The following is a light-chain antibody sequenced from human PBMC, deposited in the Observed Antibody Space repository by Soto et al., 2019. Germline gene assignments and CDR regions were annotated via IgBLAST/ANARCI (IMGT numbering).Light chain of an antibody. CDR3: CSYAGGYTHAV. Sequence: QSVLTQPRSVSGPPGQSVSISCSGTSSDVGTYNYVSWYQQHPGKAPKLMIYDVSKRPSGVPDRFSGSKSGNTASLTISGLQAEDEADYYSCSYAGGYTHAVFGGGTQLTVL. CDR2: DVS. V-gene: IGLV2-11*01. CDR1: SSDVGTYNY. J-gene: IGLJ2*01.